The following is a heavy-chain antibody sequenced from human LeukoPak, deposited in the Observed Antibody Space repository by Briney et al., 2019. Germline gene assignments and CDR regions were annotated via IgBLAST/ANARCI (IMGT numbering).Heavy chain of an antibody. D-gene: IGHD1-26*01. CDR3: AGGKSRYSGSEGAFEI. CDR1: GFSFSNYG. V-gene: IGHV1-18*01. CDR2: SSGYNGNT. Sequence: ASVKVSCKASGFSFSNYGITWVRQAPGQGLEWMGWSSGYNGNTNYAQNLQGRVTMTTDTSTSTAYMELRSLRSDDTAVYYCAGGKSRYSGSEGAFEIWGQGTMVTVSS. J-gene: IGHJ3*02.